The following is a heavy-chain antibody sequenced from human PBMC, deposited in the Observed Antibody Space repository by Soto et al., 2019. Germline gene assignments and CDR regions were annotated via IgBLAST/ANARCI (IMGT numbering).Heavy chain of an antibody. J-gene: IGHJ4*02. V-gene: IGHV4-39*01. D-gene: IGHD3-3*01. CDR2: MSYSGTS. CDR1: GGSTRSSVYY. Sequence: TSETLSLTCNVSGGSTRSSVYYWGWIRQPPGKGLEWIGSMSYSGTSYYNPSLRSRVSISVDTSKNQFSLKMTSVTAADTAVYYCARYGRPDITIFGVAAYNFDKWGQGVLVTGSS. CDR3: ARYGRPDITIFGVAAYNFDK.